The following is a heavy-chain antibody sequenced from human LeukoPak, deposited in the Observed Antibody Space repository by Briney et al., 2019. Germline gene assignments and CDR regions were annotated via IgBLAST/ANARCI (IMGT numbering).Heavy chain of an antibody. J-gene: IGHJ6*02. V-gene: IGHV3-30*18. CDR1: GFTFSNYG. Sequence: GGFLRLSCAASGFTFSNYGMHWVRQAPGKGLEWVAVISYDERDKYYADSVKGRFTISRDNSKNTLYLQMNSLRPEDTAVYYCAKGVVAATNAAYYGMDVWGQGTTVTVSS. CDR2: ISYDERDK. CDR3: AKGVVAATNAAYYGMDV. D-gene: IGHD2-15*01.